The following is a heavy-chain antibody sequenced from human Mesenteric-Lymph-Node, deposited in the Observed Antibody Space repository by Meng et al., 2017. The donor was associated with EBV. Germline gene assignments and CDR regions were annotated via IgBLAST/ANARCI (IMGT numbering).Heavy chain of an antibody. J-gene: IGHJ4*02. D-gene: IGHD6-19*01. CDR1: GFTVSANY. CDR2: IYSGGST. V-gene: IGHV3-53*01. CDR3: TREVDMAVADTVAN. Sequence: VLLVVSGGGLIQPGGSLRLSCAASGFTVSANYMSWVRQAPGKGLEWVSIIYSGGSTYYADSVKGRFTISRDNSKNTLYLQMNSLRAEDTAVYYCTREVDMAVADTVANWGQGTLVTVSS.